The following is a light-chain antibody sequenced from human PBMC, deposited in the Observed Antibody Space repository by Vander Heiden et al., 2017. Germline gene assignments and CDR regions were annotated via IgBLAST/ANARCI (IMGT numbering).Light chain of an antibody. CDR3: MQHTHWPHT. Sequence: VVIIHSPLSPSVTLGQPASISCRSSQSLVHSNGDTYLNWFQQRPGQSARRLIYKLSNRDSGVPDRFSVSGSGTDFTLKISRVEAENVGVYYCMQHTHWPHTFGQGTKLEIK. J-gene: IGKJ2*01. V-gene: IGKV2-30*02. CDR1: QSLVHSNGDTY. CDR2: KLS.